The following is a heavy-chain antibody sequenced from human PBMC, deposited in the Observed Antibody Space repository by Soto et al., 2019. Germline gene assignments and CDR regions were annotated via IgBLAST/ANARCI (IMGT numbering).Heavy chain of an antibody. D-gene: IGHD2-21*02. CDR2: ISSSSSYI. Sequence: GGSLRLSCAASGFTFSSYSMNWVRQAPGKGLEWVSSISSSSSYIYYADSVKGRFTISRDNAKNSLYLQMNSLRAEDTAVYYCARDILDPRVTAARESAFDIWGQGTMVTVSS. V-gene: IGHV3-21*01. CDR3: ARDILDPRVTAARESAFDI. CDR1: GFTFSSYS. J-gene: IGHJ3*02.